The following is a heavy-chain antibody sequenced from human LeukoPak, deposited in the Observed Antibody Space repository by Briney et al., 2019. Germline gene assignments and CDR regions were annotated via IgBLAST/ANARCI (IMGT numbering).Heavy chain of an antibody. V-gene: IGHV3-30*04. CDR2: ISYDGSNK. Sequence: PGRSLRLSCAASGFTFDDYAMHWVRQAPGKGLEWVAVISYDGSNKYYADSVKGRFTISRDNSKNTLYLQMNSLRAEDTAVYYCARDNVDILVGNYYMDVWGKGTTVTVSS. CDR3: ARDNVDILVGNYYMDV. CDR1: GFTFDDYA. D-gene: IGHD3-9*01. J-gene: IGHJ6*03.